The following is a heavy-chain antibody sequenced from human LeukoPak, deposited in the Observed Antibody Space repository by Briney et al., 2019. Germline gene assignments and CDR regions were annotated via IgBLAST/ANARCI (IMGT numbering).Heavy chain of an antibody. CDR2: IYYSGST. CDR1: GGSISSSSYY. V-gene: IGHV4-39*01. CDR3: ARFVDTAMAYYFDY. J-gene: IGHJ4*02. Sequence: KASETLSLTCTVSGGSISSSSYYWGWIRQPPGKGLEWIGSIYYSGSTYYNPSLKSRVTISVDTSKNQFSLKLGSVTAADTAVYYCARFVDTAMAYYFDYWGQGTLVTVSS. D-gene: IGHD5-18*01.